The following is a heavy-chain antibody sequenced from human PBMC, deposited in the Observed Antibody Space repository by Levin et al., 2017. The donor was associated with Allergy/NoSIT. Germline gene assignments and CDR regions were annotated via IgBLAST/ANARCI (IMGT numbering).Heavy chain of an antibody. D-gene: IGHD5-12*01. V-gene: IGHV4-34*01. Sequence: SETLSLTCAVYGGSFSGYYWSWIRQPPGKGLEWIGEINHSGSTNYNPSPKSRVTISVDTSKNQFSLKLSSVTAADTAVYYCARDSGVATITNYCYGMDVWGQGTTVTVSS. CDR3: ARDSGVATITNYCYGMDV. CDR2: INHSGST. CDR1: GGSFSGYY. J-gene: IGHJ6*02.